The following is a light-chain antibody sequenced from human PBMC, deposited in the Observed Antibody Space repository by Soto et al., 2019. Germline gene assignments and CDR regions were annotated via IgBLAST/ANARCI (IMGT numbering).Light chain of an antibody. CDR2: EVS. Sequence: QSVLTQPASVSGSPGQSITISCTGTSSDVGGYNYVSWYQQHPGKAPKLMIYEVSNRPSGFSNRFSGSKSGNTASLTISGRQADEEADEYCSSYTNSSVRVFGGGTKLTVL. V-gene: IGLV2-14*01. CDR1: SSDVGGYNY. J-gene: IGLJ3*02. CDR3: SSYTNSSVRV.